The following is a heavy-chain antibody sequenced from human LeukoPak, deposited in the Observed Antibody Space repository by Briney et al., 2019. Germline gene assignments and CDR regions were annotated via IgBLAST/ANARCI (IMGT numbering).Heavy chain of an antibody. Sequence: SETLPLTCTVSGGSISNYYWSWIRQPAGKGLEWIGRIHTSGNSDYNPSLKSRVTMSVDTSKNQFSLKLSSVTAADTAVYYCAREGSATARPFVSNDYWGQGTLVTVSS. D-gene: IGHD6-6*01. V-gene: IGHV4-4*07. CDR2: IHTSGNS. CDR3: AREGSATARPFVSNDY. J-gene: IGHJ4*02. CDR1: GGSISNYY.